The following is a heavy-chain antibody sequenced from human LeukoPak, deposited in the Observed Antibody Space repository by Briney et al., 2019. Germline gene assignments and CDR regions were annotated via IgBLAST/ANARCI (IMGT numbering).Heavy chain of an antibody. V-gene: IGHV4-59*02. D-gene: IGHD3-16*01. CDR1: GASVTSYY. CDR2: ILYSGTT. Sequence: SETLSLTCTVSGASVTSYYWNWIRQPPGKGLEWIGYILYSGTTNYNPSLNSRVTMSLDTSKNQFSLELSSVTAADTAVYYCARRIIARGLGQENWFNPWGQGILVTVSS. CDR3: ARRIIARGLGQENWFNP. J-gene: IGHJ5*02.